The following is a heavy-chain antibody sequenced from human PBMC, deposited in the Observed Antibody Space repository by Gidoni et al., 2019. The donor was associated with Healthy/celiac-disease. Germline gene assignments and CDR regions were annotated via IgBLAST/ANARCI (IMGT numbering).Heavy chain of an antibody. CDR3: AKDMYEYSSSSYPTFDY. V-gene: IGHV3-9*01. CDR1: RLTFGHSP. Sequence: EVQLLDSWGGSLQPGRSLICSWSATRLTFGHSPMPWVRQAPGKGLEWVSGISWKCGTIGYADSVKGRFTISRDNAKNSVYMQMNSLRAEDTALYYCAKDMYEYSSSSYPTFDYWGQGTLVTVSS. CDR2: ISWKCGTI. D-gene: IGHD6-6*01. J-gene: IGHJ4*02.